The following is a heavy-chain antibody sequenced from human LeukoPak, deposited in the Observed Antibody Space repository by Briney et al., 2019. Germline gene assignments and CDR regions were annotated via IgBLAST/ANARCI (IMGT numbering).Heavy chain of an antibody. V-gene: IGHV3-21*01. CDR3: AREDSSGPFDWFDP. CDR1: GFTFSSYS. CDR2: ISSSSSYI. J-gene: IGHJ5*02. D-gene: IGHD6-19*01. Sequence: GGSLRLSCAASGFTFSSYSMNWVRQAPGKGLEWVSSISSSSSYIYYADSVKGRFTISRDNAKNSLYLQMNSLRAEDTAVYYCAREDSSGPFDWFDPWGQGTLVTVSS.